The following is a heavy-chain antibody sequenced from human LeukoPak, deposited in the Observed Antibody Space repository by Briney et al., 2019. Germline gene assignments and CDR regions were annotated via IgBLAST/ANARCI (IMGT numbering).Heavy chain of an antibody. J-gene: IGHJ4*02. CDR2: IDWDDDK. CDR3: ARHDSSGYAALTD. Sequence: GSGPALVKPTQPLTLTCTFSGISLSTSGMRVSWIRQPPGKALEWLARIDWDDDKFYSTSLKTRLTISKDTSKNQVVLTMTNMDPVDTATYYCARHDSSGYAALTDWGQGTLVTVSS. D-gene: IGHD3-22*01. V-gene: IGHV2-70*04. CDR1: GISLSTSGMR.